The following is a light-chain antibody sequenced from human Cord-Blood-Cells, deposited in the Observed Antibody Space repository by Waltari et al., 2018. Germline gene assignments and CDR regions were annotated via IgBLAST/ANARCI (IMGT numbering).Light chain of an antibody. J-gene: IGLJ2*01. V-gene: IGLV3-21*03. CDR1: KIGSKS. CDR3: QVWDSSSDVV. CDR2: DDS. Sequence: SYVLTQPPSVSVAPGKTARITCGGNKIGSKSVHWYQQKPGPAPVLVVYDDSDRPSGIPERFSGSNSGNTATLTISRVEAGDEADYYCQVWDSSSDVVFGGGTKLTVL.